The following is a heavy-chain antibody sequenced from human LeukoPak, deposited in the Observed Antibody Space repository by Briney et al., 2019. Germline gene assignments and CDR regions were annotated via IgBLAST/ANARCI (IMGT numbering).Heavy chain of an antibody. CDR3: ARHYHGDYLGNWFDP. V-gene: IGHV4-39*01. J-gene: IGHJ5*02. CDR2: IYYSGST. D-gene: IGHD4-17*01. CDR1: GGSISSSSYC. Sequence: NPSETLSLTCTVSGGSISSSSYCWGWIRQPPGKGLEWIGSIYYSGSTYYNPSLKSRVTISVDTSKNQFSLKLSSVTAADTAVYYCARHYHGDYLGNWFDPGAREPWSPSPQ.